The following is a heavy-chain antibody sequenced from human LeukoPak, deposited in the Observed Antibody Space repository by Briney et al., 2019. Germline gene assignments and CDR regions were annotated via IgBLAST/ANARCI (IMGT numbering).Heavy chain of an antibody. Sequence: ASVKVSCKASGYTFTSYYMHWVRQAPGQGLEWMGIINPSGGSTSYAQKFRGRVTMTRDTSTSTVYMELSSLRSEDTAVYYCARGVIVPAAMKYNWFDPWGQGTLVTVSS. CDR3: ARGVIVPAAMKYNWFDP. CDR1: GYTFTSYY. V-gene: IGHV1-46*03. J-gene: IGHJ5*02. D-gene: IGHD2-2*01. CDR2: INPSGGST.